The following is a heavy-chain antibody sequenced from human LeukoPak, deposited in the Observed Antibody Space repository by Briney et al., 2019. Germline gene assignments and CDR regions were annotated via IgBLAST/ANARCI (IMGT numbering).Heavy chain of an antibody. D-gene: IGHD4-17*01. J-gene: IGHJ4*02. V-gene: IGHV3-30-3*01. CDR3: AKEAPVTGFDS. CDR1: GFTFSSYA. CDR2: ISYDGSNK. Sequence: GGSLRLSCAASGFTFSSYAMHWVRQAPGKGLEWVAVISYDGSNKYYADSVKGRFTISRDNSKNTLYLQMNSLRAEDTAFYYCAKEAPVTGFDSWGQGTLVTVSS.